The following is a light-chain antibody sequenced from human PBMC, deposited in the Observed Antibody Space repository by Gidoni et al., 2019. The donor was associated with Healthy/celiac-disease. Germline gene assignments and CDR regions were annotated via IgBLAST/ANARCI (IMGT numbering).Light chain of an antibody. CDR1: QSSSSY. CDR3: QQSYSTPQT. J-gene: IGKJ1*01. Sequence: DIQMPQPPSSLSSSVGDRVTITCRASQSSSSYLNWYQQKPGKAPKLLIYAASSLQSGVPARFSGSGSGTDFTLTISRLQPEDFATYYCQQSYSTPQTFGQGTKVEIK. CDR2: AAS. V-gene: IGKV1-39*01.